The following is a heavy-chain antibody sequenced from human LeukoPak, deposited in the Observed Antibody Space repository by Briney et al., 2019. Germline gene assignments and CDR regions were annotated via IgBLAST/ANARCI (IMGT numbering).Heavy chain of an antibody. CDR1: GGSITNYY. V-gene: IGHV4-59*08. Sequence: PSETLSLTCTVSGGSITNYYGSWMRQPPGKGLGWIGYIYFTGSTNSNPSLKSRVTMSVDTSKNQFSLKLHSVTAADTAVYYCARSYNNMGYYFYGMDVWGQGTTVTVSS. J-gene: IGHJ6*02. D-gene: IGHD1-14*01. CDR3: ARSYNNMGYYFYGMDV. CDR2: IYFTGST.